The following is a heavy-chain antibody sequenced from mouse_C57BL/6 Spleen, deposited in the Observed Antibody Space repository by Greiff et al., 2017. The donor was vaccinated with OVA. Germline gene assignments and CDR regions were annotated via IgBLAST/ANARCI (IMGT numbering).Heavy chain of an antibody. CDR2: ISSGGSYT. J-gene: IGHJ3*01. CDR1: GFTFSSYG. D-gene: IGHD2-4*01. V-gene: IGHV5-6*01. CDR3: ARFYDYDGAY. Sequence: EVQLVESGGDLVKPGGSLKLSCAASGFTFSSYGMSWVRQTPDKRLEWVATISSGGSYTYYPASVKGRFTISRDNAKNTLYLQMSSLKSEDTAMYYCARFYDYDGAYWGQGTLVTVSA.